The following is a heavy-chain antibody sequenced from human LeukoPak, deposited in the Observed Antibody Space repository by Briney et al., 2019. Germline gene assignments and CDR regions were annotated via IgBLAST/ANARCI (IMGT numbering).Heavy chain of an antibody. CDR1: GGSISSSSYH. D-gene: IGHD2-15*01. J-gene: IGHJ4*02. Sequence: SETLSLTCTVSGGSISSSSYHWGWIRQPPGKGLEWIGSIYYSGSTYYNPSLKSRVTISVDTSKNQFSLHLNSVTPEDTAVYYCARDGGHGYSFDYWGQGTLVTVSS. V-gene: IGHV4-39*07. CDR2: IYYSGST. CDR3: ARDGGHGYSFDY.